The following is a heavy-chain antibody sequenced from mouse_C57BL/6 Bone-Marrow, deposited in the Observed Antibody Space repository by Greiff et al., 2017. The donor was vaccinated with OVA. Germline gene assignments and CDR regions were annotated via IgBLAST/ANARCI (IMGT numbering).Heavy chain of an antibody. J-gene: IGHJ3*01. CDR2: ILPGSGST. CDR3: AREGGYYYGSSYVWFAY. D-gene: IGHD1-1*01. Sequence: QVQLKQSGAELMKPGASVKLSCKATGYTFTGYWIEWVKQRPGHGLEWIGEILPGSGSTNYNEKFKGKATFTADTSSNTAYMQLSSLTTEDSAIYYCAREGGYYYGSSYVWFAYWGQGTLVTVSA. V-gene: IGHV1-9*01. CDR1: GYTFTGYW.